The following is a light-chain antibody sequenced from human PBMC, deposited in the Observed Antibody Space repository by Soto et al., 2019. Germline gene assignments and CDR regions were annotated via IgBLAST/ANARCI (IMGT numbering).Light chain of an antibody. CDR2: GAS. CDR1: QSVSSY. CDR3: QQYSKWPLT. V-gene: IGKV3-15*01. Sequence: EIVMTQSPATLSVSPGARVTLPCRASQSVSSYLAWYQQKPGQAPRLLIYGASTGATGIPARFSGSGSGTEFILTISSLQSEDFAVYYCQQYSKWPLTFGGGTKVEIK. J-gene: IGKJ4*01.